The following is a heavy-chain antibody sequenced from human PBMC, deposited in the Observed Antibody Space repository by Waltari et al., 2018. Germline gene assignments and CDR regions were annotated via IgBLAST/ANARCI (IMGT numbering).Heavy chain of an antibody. CDR3: ARDPGPIVGAPDF. CDR1: GYTFRDCH. Sequence: QVQLVQSGTEVKKPGASVRVSCQASGYTFRDCHLHWVRQTPGQGFEWMGWINPKNGDTSYAQNFLGRVTMTRDTSINTAYMDLSGLRSDDAAVFYCARDPGPIVGAPDFWGQGTLVTVSS. D-gene: IGHD1-26*01. V-gene: IGHV1-2*02. CDR2: INPKNGDT. J-gene: IGHJ4*02.